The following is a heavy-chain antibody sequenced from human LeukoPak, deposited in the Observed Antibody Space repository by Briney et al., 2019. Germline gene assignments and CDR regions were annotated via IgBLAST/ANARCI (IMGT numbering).Heavy chain of an antibody. CDR3: AREPGYCSGGRCYGGWFDP. Sequence: MPSETLSLTCGVYGGSFSGYYWSWIRQPPGKGLEWLGEINHSGSTNYNPSLKSRVTISLDTSNNQLSLKLSSVTAADTAVYYCAREPGYCSGGRCYGGWFDPWGQGTLVTVSS. V-gene: IGHV4-34*01. CDR2: INHSGST. J-gene: IGHJ5*02. CDR1: GGSFSGYY. D-gene: IGHD2-15*01.